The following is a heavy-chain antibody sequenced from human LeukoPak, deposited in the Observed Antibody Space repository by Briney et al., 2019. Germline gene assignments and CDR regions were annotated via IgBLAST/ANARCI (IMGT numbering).Heavy chain of an antibody. CDR2: IREYGSEK. CDR1: GFAFSSYW. D-gene: IGHD5-18*01. J-gene: IGHJ5*02. Sequence: PGGSLRLSCAASGFAFSSYWMSWVRQAPGKGLEWVANIREYGSEKYYVDSVKGRFTISRDNAKNSLYLQMNSLRAEDTAVYYCARVIHRNWFDPWGQGTLVTVSS. CDR3: ARVIHRNWFDP. V-gene: IGHV3-7*01.